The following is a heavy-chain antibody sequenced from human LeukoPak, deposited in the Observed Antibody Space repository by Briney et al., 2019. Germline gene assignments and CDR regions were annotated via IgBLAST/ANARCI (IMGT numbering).Heavy chain of an antibody. Sequence: GGSLRLSCAASGFTFSSYGMHWVRQAPGKGLEWVAVIWYDGSNKYYADSVKGRFTISRDNSKNTLYLQMNSLRAEDTAVYYCAEPRYSSSWSYYYYMDVWGKGTTVTVSS. V-gene: IGHV3-33*01. D-gene: IGHD6-13*01. CDR3: AEPRYSSSWSYYYYMDV. CDR1: GFTFSSYG. CDR2: IWYDGSNK. J-gene: IGHJ6*03.